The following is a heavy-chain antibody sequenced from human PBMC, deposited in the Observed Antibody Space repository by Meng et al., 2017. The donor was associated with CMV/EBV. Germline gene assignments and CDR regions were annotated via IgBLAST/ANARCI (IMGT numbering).Heavy chain of an antibody. D-gene: IGHD4-23*01. CDR3: VRDASYGGDL. CDR2: ISGSSTYI. CDR1: GFTFRSYA. V-gene: IGHV3-21*01. J-gene: IGHJ5*02. Sequence: GESLKISCVGSGFTFRSYAMSWVRQAPGKGLEWVSSISGSSTYIYYADSVKGRFTISRDNARKSLYLEMNSLRAEDTAVYYCVRDASYGGDLWGQGTLVTVSS.